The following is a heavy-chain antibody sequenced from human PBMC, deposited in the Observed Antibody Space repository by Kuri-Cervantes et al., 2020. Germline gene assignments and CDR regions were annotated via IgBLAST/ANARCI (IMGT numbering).Heavy chain of an antibody. CDR2: ISACNGNT. D-gene: IGHD3-16*02. CDR1: GYTFTSYG. V-gene: IGHV1-18*01. Sequence: GGSLRRSCKASGYTFTSYGISWVRQAPGQELEWMGWISACNGNTNYAQKLQGRVTMTTDTSTSTAYMELRSLRSDDTAVYYCARDPPRYDYIWGSYRYPDPELDYWGQGTLVTVSS. CDR3: ARDPPRYDYIWGSYRYPDPELDY. J-gene: IGHJ4*02.